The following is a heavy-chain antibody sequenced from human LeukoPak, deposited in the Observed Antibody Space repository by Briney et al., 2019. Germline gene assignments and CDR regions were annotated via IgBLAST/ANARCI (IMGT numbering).Heavy chain of an antibody. Sequence: ASVKVSCKASGYTFTSYDINWVRQATGQGLEWMGWMNPNSGNTGYAQKFQGRVTMTRNTSISTAYMELSSLRSEDTAVYCCARAPSVVRGVMGYYFDYWGQGTLVTVSS. CDR1: GYTFTSYD. V-gene: IGHV1-8*01. CDR3: ARAPSVVRGVMGYYFDY. D-gene: IGHD3-10*01. CDR2: MNPNSGNT. J-gene: IGHJ4*02.